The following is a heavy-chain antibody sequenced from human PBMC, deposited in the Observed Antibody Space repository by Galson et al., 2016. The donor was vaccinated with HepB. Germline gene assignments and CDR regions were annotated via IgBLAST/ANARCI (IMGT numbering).Heavy chain of an antibody. V-gene: IGHV4-34*01. CDR3: ARVVVAATNWFDP. CDR2: INHSGFT. CDR1: GGSFNAYY. D-gene: IGHD2-15*01. J-gene: IGHJ5*02. Sequence: SETLSLTCGVSGGSFNAYYWSWIRQSPGKGLGWIGEINHSGFTKYNPSLKSRVTISVDTSKNQFSPKLTSMTAADTAVYYCARVVVAATNWFDPWGQGTLVTVSS.